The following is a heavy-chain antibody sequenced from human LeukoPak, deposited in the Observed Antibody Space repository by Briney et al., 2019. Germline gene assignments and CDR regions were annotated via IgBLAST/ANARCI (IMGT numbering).Heavy chain of an antibody. CDR1: RYTFTAYY. CDR2: IIPIFGTA. J-gene: IGHJ5*02. V-gene: IGHV1-69*05. D-gene: IGHD3-16*02. Sequence: SVKVSCKASRYTFTAYYIHWVRQAPGQGLEWMGEIIPIFGTANYAQKFQGRVTITTDESTSTAYMELSSLRSEDTAVYYCARALGRRFDPWGQGTLVTVSS. CDR3: ARALGRRFDP.